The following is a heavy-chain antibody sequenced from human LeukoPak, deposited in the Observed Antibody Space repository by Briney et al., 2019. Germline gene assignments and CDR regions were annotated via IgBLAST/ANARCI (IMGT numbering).Heavy chain of an antibody. J-gene: IGHJ6*02. V-gene: IGHV4-30-2*01. D-gene: IGHD3-16*01. CDR3: ARGFHVSYGMDV. CDR1: GGSISSGGYS. CDR2: IYHSGST. Sequence: SETLSLTCVVSGGSISSGGYSWSWIRQPPGKGLEWIGYIYHSGSTYYNPSLKSRVAISVDRSKNQFSLKLSSVTAADTAVYYCARGFHVSYGMDVWGQGTTVTVSS.